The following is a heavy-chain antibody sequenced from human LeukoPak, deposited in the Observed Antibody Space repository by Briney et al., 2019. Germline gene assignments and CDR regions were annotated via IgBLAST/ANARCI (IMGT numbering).Heavy chain of an antibody. CDR3: ARESDFWSGYYPQPHYYYGMDV. CDR2: INSDGSST. J-gene: IGHJ6*02. D-gene: IGHD3-3*01. Sequence: GGSLRLSCAASGFTFSSYWMHWVRQAPGKGLVWVSRINSDGSSTSYADSVKGRFTISRDNAKNTLYLQMNSLRAEDTAVYYCARESDFWSGYYPQPHYYYGMDVWGQGTTVTVSS. CDR1: GFTFSSYW. V-gene: IGHV3-74*01.